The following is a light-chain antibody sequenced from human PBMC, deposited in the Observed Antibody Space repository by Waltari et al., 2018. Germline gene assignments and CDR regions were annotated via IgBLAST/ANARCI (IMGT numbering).Light chain of an antibody. Sequence: ATPPQCLVKYRSDSDKRQGTAVPSRFSGSKDTSANAGILLFAGLQSEEEDDYYCIILHNNAVVFGGGTKLTVL. CDR3: IILHNNAVV. J-gene: IGLJ2*01. CDR2: YRSDSDK. V-gene: IGLV5-45*01.